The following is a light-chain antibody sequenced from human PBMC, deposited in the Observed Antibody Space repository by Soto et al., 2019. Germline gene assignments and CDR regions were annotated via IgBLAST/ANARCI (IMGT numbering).Light chain of an antibody. CDR2: GAS. J-gene: IGKJ4*01. CDR1: QSVSSSY. CDR3: KQYGSSPS. V-gene: IGKV3-20*01. Sequence: EIVLTQSPGTLSLSPGERATLSCRASQSVSSSYLAWYQQKPGQAPRVLIYGASSRATGIPDRVSGSGSGTDFTLTISRLEPEDFAVYHCKQYGSSPSVGGGTKVEI.